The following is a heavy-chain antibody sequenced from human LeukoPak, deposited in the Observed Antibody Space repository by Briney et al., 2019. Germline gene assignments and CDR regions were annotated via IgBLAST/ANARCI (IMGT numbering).Heavy chain of an antibody. V-gene: IGHV4-4*07. CDR3: ARLFHSSSWYEV. CDR1: RGSISSYY. CDR2: IYTRGST. Sequence: SETLSLTCTVSRGSISSYYWSWIRQPAGKGLEWIGRIYTRGSTNYNPSLKSRVTISVDTSKNQFSLKLSSVTAADTAVYYCARLFHSSSWYEVWGQGTLVTVSS. D-gene: IGHD6-13*01. J-gene: IGHJ4*02.